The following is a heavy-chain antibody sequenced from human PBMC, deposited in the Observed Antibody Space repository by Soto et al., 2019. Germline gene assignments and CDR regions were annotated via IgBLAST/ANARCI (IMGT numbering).Heavy chain of an antibody. Sequence: QVELVQSGAEVKKPGSSVRVSSKASGGAFNNYGFTWVRQASGQGLEWMGKIIPLFSTTHYARKFQGRVSITAAGSTSTVHMELSSLTSEDTAVYYCARDGNLSSSYGDFDYWGQGTLVIVSS. V-gene: IGHV1-69*18. J-gene: IGHJ4*02. CDR1: GGAFNNYG. CDR3: ARDGNLSSSYGDFDY. CDR2: IIPLFSTT. D-gene: IGHD6-6*01.